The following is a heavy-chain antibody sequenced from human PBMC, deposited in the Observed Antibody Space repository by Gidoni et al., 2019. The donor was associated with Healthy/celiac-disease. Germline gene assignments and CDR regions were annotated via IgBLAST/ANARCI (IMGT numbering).Heavy chain of an antibody. D-gene: IGHD5-12*01. Sequence: EVQLVQSGAEVKKPGYSLKFSGKVSGYTFTSYWTGWVRHLHGHGSGGLGIGWGRQMPGKGLEWMGIIYPGDSDTRYSPSFQGQVTISADKSISTAYLQWSSLKASDTAMYYCARHTAGGYSGYPGSFDYWGQGTLVTVSS. V-gene: IGHV5-51*01. J-gene: IGHJ4*02. CDR1: GYTFTSYW. CDR3: ARHTAGGYSGYPGSFDY. CDR2: IYPGDSDT.